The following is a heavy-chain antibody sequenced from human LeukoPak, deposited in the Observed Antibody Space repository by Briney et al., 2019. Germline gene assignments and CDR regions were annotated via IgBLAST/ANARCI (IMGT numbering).Heavy chain of an antibody. D-gene: IGHD3-9*01. CDR3: ARDPAYYDILTGPPDI. V-gene: IGHV4-4*02. Sequence: SETLSLTCAVSGGSISSSNWWSWVRQPPGKGLEWIGEIYHSGSTNYNPSLKSRVTISVDKSKNQFSLKLSSVTAADTAVYYCARDPAYYDILTGPPDIWGQGTLVTVSS. CDR2: IYHSGST. CDR1: GGSISSSNW. J-gene: IGHJ4*02.